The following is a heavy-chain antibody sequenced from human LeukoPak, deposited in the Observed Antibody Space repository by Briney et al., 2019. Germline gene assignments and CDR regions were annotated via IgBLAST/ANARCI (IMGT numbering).Heavy chain of an antibody. D-gene: IGHD3-22*01. J-gene: IGHJ3*02. CDR3: ARDGYYDSSGYYPNDAFDI. V-gene: IGHV1-69*13. Sequence: GASVKVSCKASGGTFSSYAISWVRQAPGQGLEWMGGIIPIFGTANYVQKFQGRVTITADESTSTAYMELSSLRSEDTAVYYCARDGYYDSSGYYPNDAFDIWGQGTMVTVSS. CDR2: IIPIFGTA. CDR1: GGTFSSYA.